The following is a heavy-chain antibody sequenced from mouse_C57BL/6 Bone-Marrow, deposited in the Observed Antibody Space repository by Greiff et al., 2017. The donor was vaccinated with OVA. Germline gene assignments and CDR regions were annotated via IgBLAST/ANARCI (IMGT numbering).Heavy chain of an antibody. J-gene: IGHJ2*01. V-gene: IGHV1-4*01. CDR3: ARLAGTKYFDY. CDR1: GYTFTSYT. CDR2: INPSSGYT. Sequence: VKLQESGAELERPGASVKMSCKASGYTFTSYTMHWVKQRPGQGLEWIGYINPSSGYTKYNQKFKDKATLTADKSSSTAYMQLRSLTSEDSAVYYCARLAGTKYFDYWGQGTTLTVSS. D-gene: IGHD4-1*01.